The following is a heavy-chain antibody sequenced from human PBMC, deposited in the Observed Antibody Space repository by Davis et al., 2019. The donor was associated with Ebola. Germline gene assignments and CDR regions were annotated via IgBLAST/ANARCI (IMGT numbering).Heavy chain of an antibody. V-gene: IGHV1-46*01. D-gene: IGHD2-15*01. Sequence: ASVKVSCKASGYTFTSYYMHWVRQAPGQGLEWMGIINPSGGSTSYAQKFQGRVTMTRDTSMSTVYMELSSLRSEDTAVYYCAREIVVVVAATGYYYYGMDVWGKGTTVTVSS. J-gene: IGHJ6*04. CDR2: INPSGGST. CDR1: GYTFTSYY. CDR3: AREIVVVVAATGYYYYGMDV.